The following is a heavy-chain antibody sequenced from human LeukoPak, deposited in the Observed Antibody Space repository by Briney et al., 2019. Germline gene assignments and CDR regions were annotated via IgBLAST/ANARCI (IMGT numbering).Heavy chain of an antibody. V-gene: IGHV3-21*01. CDR1: GFTFSSYS. D-gene: IGHD6-19*01. CDR2: ISSSSSYI. Sequence: PGRSLRLSCAASGFTFSSYSMNWVRQAPGKGLEWVSSISSSSSYIYYADSVKGRFTISRGNAKNSLYLQMNSLRAEDTAVYYCARDRYSSGNDAFDIWGQGTMVTVSS. CDR3: ARDRYSSGNDAFDI. J-gene: IGHJ3*02.